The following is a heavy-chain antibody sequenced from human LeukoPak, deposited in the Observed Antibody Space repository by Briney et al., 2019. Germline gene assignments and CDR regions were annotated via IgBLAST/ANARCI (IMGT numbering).Heavy chain of an antibody. D-gene: IGHD2-15*01. V-gene: IGHV3-23*01. Sequence: GGSLRLSCAASGFIFSTYSFSWVRQAPGKGLEWVSGISASGGDTFYADSVKGRFTISRDNSENTLSLQMNSLRVEDTAMYYCAKDVRRCNGGCTWGQGTLVTVSS. CDR2: ISASGGDT. J-gene: IGHJ5*02. CDR3: AKDVRRCNGGCT. CDR1: GFIFSTYS.